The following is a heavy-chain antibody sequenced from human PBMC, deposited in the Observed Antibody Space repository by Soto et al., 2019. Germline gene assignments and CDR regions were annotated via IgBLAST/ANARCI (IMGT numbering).Heavy chain of an antibody. CDR2: ISWNSGSI. CDR3: ANEHRFGEPQGWYDP. CDR1: GFTFDDYA. D-gene: IGHD3-10*01. J-gene: IGHJ5*02. V-gene: IGHV3-9*01. Sequence: EVQLVESGGGLVQPGRSLRLSCAASGFTFDDYAMHWVRQAPGKGLEWVSGISWNSGSIGYADSVKGRFTISRDNDKNSLYLQINSLRAEDTALYYCANEHRFGEPQGWYDPWGKGSLVTVAS.